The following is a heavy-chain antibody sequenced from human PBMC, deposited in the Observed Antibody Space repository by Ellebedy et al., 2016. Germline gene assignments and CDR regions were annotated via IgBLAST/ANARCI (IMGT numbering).Heavy chain of an antibody. CDR3: ARGGGSSAWYLGSY. V-gene: IGHV3-30*03. Sequence: GESLKISXAASGFTFSSYGMHWVRQAPGKGLEWVAVISYDGSNKYYADSVKGRFTISRDNAKNSLYLQMNSLRAEDTAMYYCARGGGSSAWYLGSYWGQGTLVTVSS. D-gene: IGHD6-25*01. J-gene: IGHJ4*02. CDR2: ISYDGSNK. CDR1: GFTFSSYG.